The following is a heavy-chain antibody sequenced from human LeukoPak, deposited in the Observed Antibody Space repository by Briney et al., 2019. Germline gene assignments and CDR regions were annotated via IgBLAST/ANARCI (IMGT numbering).Heavy chain of an antibody. CDR2: ISTSGTTI. Sequence: GGSLRLSCTASGFTFGDYAMSWVRQAPGKGLEWVSYISTSGTTIYYADSVKGRFTISRDNAKNSLYLQMNSLRADDTAVYYCARDRRGRPDAFDVWGQGTMVTVSS. CDR1: GFTFGDYA. V-gene: IGHV3-48*03. J-gene: IGHJ3*01. D-gene: IGHD1-26*01. CDR3: ARDRRGRPDAFDV.